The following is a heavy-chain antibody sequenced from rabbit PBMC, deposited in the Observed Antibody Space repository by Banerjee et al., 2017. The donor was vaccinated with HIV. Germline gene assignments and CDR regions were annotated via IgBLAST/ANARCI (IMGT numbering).Heavy chain of an antibody. V-gene: IGHV1S45*01. CDR2: INVITGKA. D-gene: IGHD1-1*01. J-gene: IGHJ2*01. CDR1: GFSFSNKAV. CDR3: ARNYVNAFDP. Sequence: QEQLVESGGGLVKPEGSLKLSCTASGFSFSNKAVMCWVRQAPGKGLEWIACINVITGKAVYASWAKGRFTISKTSSTTVTLQMTSLTAADTATYFCARNYVNAFDPWGPGTLVTVS.